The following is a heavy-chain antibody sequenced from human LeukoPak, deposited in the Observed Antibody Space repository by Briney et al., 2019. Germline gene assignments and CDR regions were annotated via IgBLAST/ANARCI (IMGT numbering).Heavy chain of an antibody. CDR3: ARAYYHDSSDYYFPLDY. V-gene: IGHV1-46*01. J-gene: IGHJ4*02. Sequence: GASVKVSRKASGYTFTSYYMHWVRQAPGQGLEWMGIINPSGGSTTYAQKFQGRVTMTRDTSTSTVYMELSSLRSEDTAVYYCARAYYHDSSDYYFPLDYWGQGTLVTVSS. D-gene: IGHD3-22*01. CDR1: GYTFTSYY. CDR2: INPSGGST.